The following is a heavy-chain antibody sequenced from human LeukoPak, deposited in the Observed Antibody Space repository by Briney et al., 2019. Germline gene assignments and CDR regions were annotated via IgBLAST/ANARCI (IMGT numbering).Heavy chain of an antibody. J-gene: IGHJ5*01. CDR2: INANSGTT. CDR3: AKPISGGLAVTADWFHP. Sequence: GGSLRLSCAASGFAFSVYAMSWVRQPPGKGLECVSTINANSGTTTYAASVRGRFTISRDNSKTTLYIQVNTLRANDTATYYCAKPISGGLAVTADWFHPWGQGTLVVVSS. CDR1: GFAFSVYA. D-gene: IGHD6-19*01. V-gene: IGHV3-23*01.